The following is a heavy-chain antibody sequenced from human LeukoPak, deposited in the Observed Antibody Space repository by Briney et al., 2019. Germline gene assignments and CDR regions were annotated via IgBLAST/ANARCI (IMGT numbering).Heavy chain of an antibody. Sequence: PGGSLRLSCAASGFTFSNAWMSWVRQAPGKGLEWVGRIKSKTDGGTTDYAAPVKGRFTISRDDSKNTLYLQMNSLKTEDTAVYYCTTNTGYCYDSSGYYPPPLDYWGQGTLVTVSS. CDR3: TTNTGYCYDSSGYYPPPLDY. J-gene: IGHJ4*02. CDR2: IKSKTDGGTT. V-gene: IGHV3-15*01. D-gene: IGHD3-22*01. CDR1: GFTFSNAW.